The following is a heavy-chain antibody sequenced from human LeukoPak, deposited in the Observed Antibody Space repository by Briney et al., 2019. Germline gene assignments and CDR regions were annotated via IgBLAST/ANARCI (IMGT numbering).Heavy chain of an antibody. V-gene: IGHV3-21*01. D-gene: IGHD3-16*01. CDR2: ISSSSSYI. CDR3: ARDYAAPAAFDI. CDR1: GFTFSSYS. Sequence: PGGSLRLFCAASGFTFSSYSMNWVRQAPGKGLEWVSSISSSSSYIHYADSVRGRFTISRDNAKNSLYLQMNSLRAEDTAVYYCARDYAAPAAFDIWGQGTMVTVSS. J-gene: IGHJ3*02.